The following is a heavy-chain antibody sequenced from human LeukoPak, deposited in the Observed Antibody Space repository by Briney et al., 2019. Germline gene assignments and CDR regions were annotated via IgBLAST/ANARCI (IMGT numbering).Heavy chain of an antibody. CDR2: ISSSSSYI. CDR3: AKEPAYGGNSSMIN. D-gene: IGHD4-23*01. V-gene: IGHV3-21*01. CDR1: GFTFSSYS. J-gene: IGHJ4*02. Sequence: KAGGSLRLSCAASGFTFSSYSMNWVRQAPGKGLEWVSSISSSSSYIYYADSVKGRFTISRDNAKNSLYLQMNSLRAEDTAVYYCAKEPAYGGNSSMINWGQGTLVTVSS.